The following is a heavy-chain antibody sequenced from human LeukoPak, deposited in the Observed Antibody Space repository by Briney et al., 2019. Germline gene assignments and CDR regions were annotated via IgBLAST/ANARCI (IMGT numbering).Heavy chain of an antibody. CDR1: GGSFSGYY. V-gene: IGHV4-34*01. CDR3: ARVIRADLDLVYSSGWFDY. Sequence: SETLSLTCAVYGGSFSGYYWSWIRQPPGKGLEWIGEINHSGSTNYNPYLKSRVTISVDTSKNQFSLKLSSVTAADTAVYYCARVIRADLDLVYSSGWFDYWGQGTLVTVSS. D-gene: IGHD6-19*01. J-gene: IGHJ4*02. CDR2: INHSGST.